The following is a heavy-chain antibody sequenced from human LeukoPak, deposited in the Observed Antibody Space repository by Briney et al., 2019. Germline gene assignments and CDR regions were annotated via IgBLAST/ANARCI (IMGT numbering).Heavy chain of an antibody. D-gene: IGHD4-17*01. V-gene: IGHV4-30-2*01. CDR2: IYHSGST. Sequence: SETLSLTCAVSGGSISSGGYSWSWIRQPPGKGLEWIGYIYHSGSTYYNPSLKSRVTISVDRSKNQFSLKLSSVTAADTAVYYCVRGNYGDFGSDWFDPWGQGTLVTVSS. CDR1: GGSISSGGYS. J-gene: IGHJ5*02. CDR3: VRGNYGDFGSDWFDP.